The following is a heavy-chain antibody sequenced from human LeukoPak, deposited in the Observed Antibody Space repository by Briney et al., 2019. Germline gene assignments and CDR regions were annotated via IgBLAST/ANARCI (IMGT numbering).Heavy chain of an antibody. CDR2: ISGSGGSI. CDR3: AKDSSKAWFDP. J-gene: IGHJ5*02. CDR1: GLTFSSYA. V-gene: IGHV3-23*01. D-gene: IGHD2-2*01. Sequence: GGSLRLSCAASGLTFSSYAMSWVRQAPGKGLEWVSTISGSGGSIWYADSVKGRFTISRDNSNNTLYLQMNSLRAEDTAVYYCAKDSSKAWFDPWGQGTLVTVSS.